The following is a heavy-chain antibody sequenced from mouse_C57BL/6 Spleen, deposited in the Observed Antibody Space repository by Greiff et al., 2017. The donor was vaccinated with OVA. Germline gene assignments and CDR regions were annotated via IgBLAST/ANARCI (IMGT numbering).Heavy chain of an antibody. CDR3: AREGGLRRLAY. J-gene: IGHJ3*01. Sequence: QVQLQQSGAELARPGASVKMSCKASGYTFTSYTMHWVKQRPGQGLEWIGYINPSSGYTKYNQKFKDKATLTADKSSSTAYMQLSSLTSEDSAVYYCAREGGLRRLAYWGQGTLVTVSA. V-gene: IGHV1-4*01. CDR1: GYTFTSYT. D-gene: IGHD3-2*02. CDR2: INPSSGYT.